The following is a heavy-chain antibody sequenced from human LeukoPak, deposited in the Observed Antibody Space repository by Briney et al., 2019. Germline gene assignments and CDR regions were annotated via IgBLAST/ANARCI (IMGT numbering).Heavy chain of an antibody. CDR3: ARLTPGRFYMDV. CDR1: GGSISSYF. Sequence: SETPSLTCTVSGGSISSYFWTWIRQPPGKGLEWIGYVYTTGSTNYNPSLKSRVTISVDTSKNQFSLKLTSVTAADTAVYYCARLTPGRFYMDVWGKGTTVTVSS. J-gene: IGHJ6*03. D-gene: IGHD7-27*01. V-gene: IGHV4-4*09. CDR2: VYTTGST.